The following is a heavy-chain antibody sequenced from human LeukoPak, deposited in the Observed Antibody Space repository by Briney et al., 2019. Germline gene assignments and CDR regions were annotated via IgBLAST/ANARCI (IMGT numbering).Heavy chain of an antibody. CDR1: GYTFTGYY. Sequence: ASVKVSCKASGYTFTGYYMHWVRQAPGQGLEWMGWINPNSGGTNYAQKFQGRVTMTRDTSISTAYMELSRLRSDDTAVYYCARGGIAAAGPWAFDIWGQGTMVTVSS. V-gene: IGHV1-2*02. CDR3: ARGGIAAAGPWAFDI. J-gene: IGHJ3*02. CDR2: INPNSGGT. D-gene: IGHD6-13*01.